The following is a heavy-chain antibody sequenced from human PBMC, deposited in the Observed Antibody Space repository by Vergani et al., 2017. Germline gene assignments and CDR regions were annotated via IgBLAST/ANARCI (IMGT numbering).Heavy chain of an antibody. Sequence: EVQLLESGGGLVQPGGSLRLSCAASGFTFSSYAMSWVRQAPGKGLEWVSAISGSGGSTYYADSVKGRFTISRDNSKNPLYLQMNSLRAEDTAVYYCAKPYYDDSSGCPDAFDIWGQGTMVTVSS. CDR3: AKPYYDDSSGCPDAFDI. CDR1: GFTFSSYA. V-gene: IGHV3-23*01. J-gene: IGHJ3*02. CDR2: ISGSGGST. D-gene: IGHD3-22*01.